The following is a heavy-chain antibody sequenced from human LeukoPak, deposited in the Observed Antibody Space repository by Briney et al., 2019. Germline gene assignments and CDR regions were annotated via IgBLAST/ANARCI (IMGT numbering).Heavy chain of an antibody. CDR2: IIPIFGTA. D-gene: IGHD3-3*01. CDR1: GGTFSSYA. CDR3: AREYYDFWSGRYYYYGMDV. Sequence: GASVKVSCKASGGTFSSYAISWVRQAPGQGLEWMGGIIPIFGTANYAQKFQGRVTITADESTSTAYMELSSLRTEDTAVYYCAREYYDFWSGRYYYYGMDVWGQGTTVTVSS. J-gene: IGHJ6*02. V-gene: IGHV1-69*13.